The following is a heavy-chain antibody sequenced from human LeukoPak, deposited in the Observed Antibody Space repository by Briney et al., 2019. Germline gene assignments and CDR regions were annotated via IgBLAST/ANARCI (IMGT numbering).Heavy chain of an antibody. CDR2: IYYSGST. CDR3: ARAERGYSSIWFPHLFDY. J-gene: IGHJ4*02. Sequence: PSETLSLTCTVSGGSISSYYWSWIRQPPGKGLEWIGYIYYSGSTNYNPSLKSRVTISVDTSKNQFSLKLSSVTAADTAVYYCARAERGYSSIWFPHLFDYWGQGTLVTVSS. V-gene: IGHV4-59*01. CDR1: GGSISSYY. D-gene: IGHD6-13*01.